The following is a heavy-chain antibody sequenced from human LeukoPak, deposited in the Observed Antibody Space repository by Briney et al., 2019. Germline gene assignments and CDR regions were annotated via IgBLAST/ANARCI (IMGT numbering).Heavy chain of an antibody. V-gene: IGHV1-18*01. CDR2: ISAYNGNT. CDR3: ARVWWEHRRENYFDY. Sequence: ASVKVSCKASGYTFTSYAMHWVRQAPGQGLEWMGWISAYNGNTNYAPKLQGRVTMTTDTSTSTAYMELRSLRSDDTAVYYCARVWWEHRRENYFDYWGQGTLVTVSS. D-gene: IGHD1-26*01. CDR1: GYTFTSYA. J-gene: IGHJ4*02.